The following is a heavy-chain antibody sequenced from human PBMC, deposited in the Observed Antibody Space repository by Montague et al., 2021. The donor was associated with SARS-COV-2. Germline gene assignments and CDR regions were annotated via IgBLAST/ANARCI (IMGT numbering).Heavy chain of an antibody. J-gene: IGHJ4*02. D-gene: IGHD3-10*01. CDR3: ARSGWQTRGFDF. V-gene: IGHV4-59*01. Sequence: SETLSLTCTVSGGSISTYYWSWIRQPPGKGLEWIAYINYSGSTNHNPSLKSRVSVSLDTSKNHFSLNLKSVTAADTAVYFCARSGWQTRGFDFWGQGTMVSVSS. CDR1: GGSISTYY. CDR2: INYSGST.